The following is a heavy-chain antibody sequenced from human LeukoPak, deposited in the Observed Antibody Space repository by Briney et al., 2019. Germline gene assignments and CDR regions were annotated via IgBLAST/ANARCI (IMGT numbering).Heavy chain of an antibody. D-gene: IGHD1-7*01. J-gene: IGHJ4*02. CDR1: GFTFSNAW. CDR3: ARDKELELRGYFDY. CDR2: IKSKTDGGTT. V-gene: IGHV3-15*01. Sequence: GGSLRLSCAASGFTFSNAWMSWVRQAPGKGLEWVGRIKSKTDGGTTDYAAPVKGRFTISRDNSKNTLYLQMNSLRAEDTAVYYCARDKELELRGYFDYWGQGTLVTVSS.